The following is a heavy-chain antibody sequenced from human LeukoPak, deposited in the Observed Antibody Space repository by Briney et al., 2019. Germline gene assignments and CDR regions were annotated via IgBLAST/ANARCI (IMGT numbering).Heavy chain of an antibody. Sequence: PSETLSLTCTVSGDSINSLDLWSWVRQPPGKGLEWIGEMYLSGTTHSNPSVKSRVTISIDKSKNQFFLNLSSVTAADTAVYYCARGRRASGDIDYWGQGTLVTVSS. J-gene: IGHJ4*02. V-gene: IGHV4-4*02. CDR2: MYLSGTT. CDR3: ARGRRASGDIDY. D-gene: IGHD3-10*01. CDR1: GDSINSLDL.